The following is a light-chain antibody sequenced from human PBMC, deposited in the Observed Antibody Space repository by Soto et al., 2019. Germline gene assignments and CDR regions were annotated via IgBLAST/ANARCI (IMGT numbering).Light chain of an antibody. Sequence: EIVLTQSPGTLSLSPGERDTLSCRASQSVSSSYLAWYQRKPGQAPRLLIYGASSRATGIPDRFSGSGSGTDFTLTISRLEPEDFAVYYCQQYGSSPLAFGQGTKVEIK. CDR2: GAS. J-gene: IGKJ1*01. V-gene: IGKV3-20*01. CDR3: QQYGSSPLA. CDR1: QSVSSSY.